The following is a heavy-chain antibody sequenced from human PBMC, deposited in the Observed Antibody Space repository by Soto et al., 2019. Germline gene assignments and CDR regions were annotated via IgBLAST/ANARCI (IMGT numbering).Heavy chain of an antibody. CDR1: GYSFTSYW. CDR2: IDPSDSYT. J-gene: IGHJ6*02. V-gene: IGHV5-10-1*01. Sequence: AGESLKISCKGSGYSFTSYWISWVRQMPGKGLEWMGRIDPSDSYTNYSPSFQGHVTISADKSISTAYLQWSSLKASDTAMYYCARPTPGDYYGSGSYYNVYGMDVWGQGTTVTVSS. D-gene: IGHD3-10*01. CDR3: ARPTPGDYYGSGSYYNVYGMDV.